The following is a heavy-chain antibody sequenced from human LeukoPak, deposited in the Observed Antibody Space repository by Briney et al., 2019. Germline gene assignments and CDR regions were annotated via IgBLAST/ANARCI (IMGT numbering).Heavy chain of an antibody. CDR3: AKGDYGDYLGRYYFDY. V-gene: IGHV3-23*01. D-gene: IGHD4-17*01. Sequence: GGSLRLSCAASGFTFSSYAMSWVRQAPGKGLEWVSAISGSGGSTYYADPVKGRFTISRDNSKNTLYLQMNSLRAEDTAVYYCAKGDYGDYLGRYYFDYWGQGTLVTVSS. CDR2: ISGSGGST. CDR1: GFTFSSYA. J-gene: IGHJ4*02.